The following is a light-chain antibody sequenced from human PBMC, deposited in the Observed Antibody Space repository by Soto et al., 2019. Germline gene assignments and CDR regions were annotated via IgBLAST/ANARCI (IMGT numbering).Light chain of an antibody. V-gene: IGLV1-51*01. CDR3: GTWDSSLSVVV. Sequence: SVLTQPPSVSAAPGQKVTISCSGSSSNIGNNYVSWYQQLPGTAPKLLIYDNNKRPSGIPDRVSGSKSGTSATLGITGLQTGDEADYYCGTWDSSLSVVVFGGGTKLTVL. CDR2: DNN. J-gene: IGLJ2*01. CDR1: SSNIGNNY.